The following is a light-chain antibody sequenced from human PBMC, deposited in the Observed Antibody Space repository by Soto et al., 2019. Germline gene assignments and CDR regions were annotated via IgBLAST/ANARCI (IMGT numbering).Light chain of an antibody. CDR1: SGHNNYA. V-gene: IGLV4-69*01. CDR3: QTWGTGMV. CDR2: LNSDGSH. Sequence: QPVLTQSPSASASLGASVKLTCTLSSGHNNYAIAWHQQQPEKGPRFLMHLNSDGSHNKGDGIPDRFSGSSSGAERYLTISSLQSEDEADYYCQTWGTGMVFGGGTQLTVL. J-gene: IGLJ3*02.